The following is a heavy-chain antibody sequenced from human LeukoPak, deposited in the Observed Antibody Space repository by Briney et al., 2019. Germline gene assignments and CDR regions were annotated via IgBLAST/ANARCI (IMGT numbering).Heavy chain of an antibody. Sequence: GSLRLSCAASGFTFSSYGMHWVRQAPGKGLEWVAVISYDGSNKYYADSVKGRFTISRDNARNSLYLQMNSLRAEDTAVYYCARNGAPVVTAITPYYYYMDVWGKGTTVTVSS. D-gene: IGHD2-21*02. V-gene: IGHV3-30*03. CDR1: GFTFSSYG. CDR3: ARNGAPVVTAITPYYYYMDV. CDR2: ISYDGSNK. J-gene: IGHJ6*03.